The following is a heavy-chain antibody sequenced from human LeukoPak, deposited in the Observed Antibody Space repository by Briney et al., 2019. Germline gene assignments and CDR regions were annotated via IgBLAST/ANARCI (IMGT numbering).Heavy chain of an antibody. Sequence: SETLSLTCNVSGGSVSPYYWSWIRQPPGKGLEWIGHIYYSGSTNYNPSLKSRVTISIDTSKNQFSLKLSSVTAADTAVYYCATRRSVAGAEWFDPWGQGTLVTVSS. J-gene: IGHJ5*02. V-gene: IGHV4-59*02. CDR2: IYYSGST. D-gene: IGHD6-13*01. CDR1: GGSVSPYY. CDR3: ATRRSVAGAEWFDP.